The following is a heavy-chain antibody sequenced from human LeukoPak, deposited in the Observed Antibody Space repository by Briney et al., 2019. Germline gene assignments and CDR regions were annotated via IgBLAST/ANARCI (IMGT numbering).Heavy chain of an antibody. Sequence: GGSLRLSCAASGFTLSSYAMSWVRQAPGKGLEWVSAISGSGGSTYYADSVKGRFTISRDNSKNTLYLRMNSLRAEDTAVYYCAKDGPHYYDSSGYYYVGSPFDYWGQGTLVTVSS. CDR2: ISGSGGST. D-gene: IGHD3-22*01. CDR1: GFTLSSYA. V-gene: IGHV3-23*01. CDR3: AKDGPHYYDSSGYYYVGSPFDY. J-gene: IGHJ4*02.